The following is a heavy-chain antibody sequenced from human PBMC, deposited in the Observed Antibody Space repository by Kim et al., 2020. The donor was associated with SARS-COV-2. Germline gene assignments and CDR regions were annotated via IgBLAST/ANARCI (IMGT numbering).Heavy chain of an antibody. CDR2: IYYSGST. CDR1: GGSISSGGYY. Sequence: SETLSLTCTVSGGSISSGGYYWSWIRQHPGKGLEWIGYIYYSGSTYYNPSLKSRVTISVDTSKNQFSLKLSSVTAADTAVYYCARAPGSIAVAGRDYYYYMDVWGKGTTVTVSS. CDR3: ARAPGSIAVAGRDYYYYMDV. J-gene: IGHJ6*03. D-gene: IGHD6-19*01. V-gene: IGHV4-31*03.